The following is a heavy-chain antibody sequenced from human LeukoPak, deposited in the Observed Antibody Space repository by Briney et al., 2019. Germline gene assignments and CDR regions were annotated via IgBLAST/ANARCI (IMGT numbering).Heavy chain of an antibody. J-gene: IGHJ3*02. V-gene: IGHV3-11*01. CDR1: GFTLSDYY. CDR3: ARDWADAFDI. CDR2: ISGSANTI. Sequence: PGGSLRLSCAASGFTLSDYYMSWIRQAPGKGLEWVSYISGSANTISYADYVKGRFTISRDTAKNSLHLQMNSLRGEDTAVYYCARDWADAFDIWGQGTMVTVSS. D-gene: IGHD3-16*01.